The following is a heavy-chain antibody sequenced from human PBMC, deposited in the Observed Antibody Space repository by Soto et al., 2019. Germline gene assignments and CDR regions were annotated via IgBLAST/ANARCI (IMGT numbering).Heavy chain of an antibody. J-gene: IGHJ4*02. D-gene: IGHD3-16*02. CDR2: INPNSGGT. V-gene: IGHV1-2*02. CDR3: ARAGGGVIGHFDY. CDR1: GYTFTGYY. Sequence: GASVKVSCKASGYTFTGYYMHWVRQAPGQGLEWMGWINPNSGGTNYAQKFQGRVTMTRDTSISTAYMELSRLRSDDTAVYYCARAGGGVIGHFDYWGQGTLVTVSS.